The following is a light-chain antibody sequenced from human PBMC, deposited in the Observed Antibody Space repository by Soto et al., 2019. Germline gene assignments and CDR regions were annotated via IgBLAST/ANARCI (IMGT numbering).Light chain of an antibody. CDR3: AAWDDSLNGYV. J-gene: IGLJ1*01. CDR1: SSNIGSNN. V-gene: IGLV1-44*01. Sequence: QSVLTQPPSASGTPGQRVTISCSGSSSNIGSNNVNWYQQLPGTAPKPLNNSNNQRPSGVPDRFSGSKSGTSASLALSGLQSEDEADYYCAAWDDSLNGYVFGTGTKLTVL. CDR2: SNN.